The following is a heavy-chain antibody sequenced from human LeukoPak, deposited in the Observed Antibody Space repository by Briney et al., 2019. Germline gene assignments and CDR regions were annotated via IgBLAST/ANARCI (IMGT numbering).Heavy chain of an antibody. D-gene: IGHD3-10*01. CDR1: GFTFSSYG. Sequence: GGSLRLSCGASGFTFSSYGMSWVRQAPGKGLEWVSAISGSGGSTYYADSVKGRFTISRDNSKNTLYLQMNSLRAEDTAVYYCAKHLSGSGSYPRFDPWGQGTLVTVSS. J-gene: IGHJ5*02. V-gene: IGHV3-23*01. CDR2: ISGSGGST. CDR3: AKHLSGSGSYPRFDP.